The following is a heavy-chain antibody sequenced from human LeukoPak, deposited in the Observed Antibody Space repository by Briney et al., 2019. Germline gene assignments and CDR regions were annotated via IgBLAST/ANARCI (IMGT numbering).Heavy chain of an antibody. CDR1: GFTFSSYS. CDR2: ISTSSGTI. V-gene: IGHV3-48*02. Sequence: GGSLRLSCAASGFTFSSYSMNWVRQAPGKGLEWVSHISTSSGTIYYADSVKGRFTISRDNAKNSLYLQMNSLRDEGTAVYYCARVLRGAFDIWGQGTMVTVSS. J-gene: IGHJ3*02. CDR3: ARVLRGAFDI. D-gene: IGHD3-10*01.